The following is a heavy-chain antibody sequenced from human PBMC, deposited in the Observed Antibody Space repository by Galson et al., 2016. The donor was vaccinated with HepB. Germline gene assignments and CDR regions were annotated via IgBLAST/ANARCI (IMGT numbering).Heavy chain of an antibody. CDR3: VRDFLWGEGAEAFDI. V-gene: IGHV3-74*01. Sequence: SLRLSCAASGFNFITTWMHWVRQSPGKGLVWVSRINGDGRITNYADSARGRFTSPRDNAKNTVSLQMNSLRAEDTAIYYCVRDFLWGEGAEAFDIWGQGTRVTVSS. CDR1: GFNFITTW. CDR2: INGDGRIT. D-gene: IGHD3-16*01. J-gene: IGHJ3*02.